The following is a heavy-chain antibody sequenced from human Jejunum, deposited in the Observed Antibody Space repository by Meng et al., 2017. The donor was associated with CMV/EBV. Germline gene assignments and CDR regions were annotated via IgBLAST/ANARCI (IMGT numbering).Heavy chain of an antibody. V-gene: IGHV3-11*01. D-gene: IGHD6-19*01. CDR2: MKGSGSSI. J-gene: IGHJ4*02. CDR1: LRGDH. CDR3: ARDPYSIAVAGKGEFDS. Sequence: LRGDHRDGLRQALWKGLEWVSYMKGSGSSIDYADSVKGQFTISRDNAKNSLYLQMNSLRVEDTAVYYCARDPYSIAVAGKGEFDSWGQGTLVTVSS.